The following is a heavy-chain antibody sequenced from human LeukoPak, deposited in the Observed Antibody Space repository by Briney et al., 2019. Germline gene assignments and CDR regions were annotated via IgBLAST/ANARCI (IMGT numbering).Heavy chain of an antibody. D-gene: IGHD1-1*01. J-gene: IGHJ4*01. CDR3: ALTTRGY. Sequence: GGSLRLSCAASGFSFITYGMHWVRQAPGKGLEWVAFIRFNGSTTVYGDSVEGRFTISRDNSKNTLYLQMNSLTVEDTAVYYCALTTRGYWGQGTLVTVSS. CDR1: GFSFITYG. CDR2: IRFNGSTT. V-gene: IGHV3-30*02.